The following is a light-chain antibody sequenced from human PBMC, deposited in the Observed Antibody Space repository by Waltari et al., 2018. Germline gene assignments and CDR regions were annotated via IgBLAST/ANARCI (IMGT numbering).Light chain of an antibody. V-gene: IGLV2-14*03. J-gene: IGLJ2*01. CDR1: SRDVDGFNF. CDR3: SSYTSVNTR. CDR2: DVA. Sequence: QSALTQPASMSGSPGKSITISCTGTSRDVDGFNFVSWYQQYPGKAPKLIIYDVANRPSGVSHRFSGSRSGNTASLTISGLQAEDEADYYCSSYTSVNTRFGGGTKLTVL.